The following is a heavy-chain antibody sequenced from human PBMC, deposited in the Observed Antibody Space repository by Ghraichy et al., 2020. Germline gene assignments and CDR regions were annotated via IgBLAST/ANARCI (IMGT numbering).Heavy chain of an antibody. CDR2: INHSGIT. CDR1: GGSFSGHY. Sequence: SETLSLTCAVYGGSFSGHYWSWIRQPPGKGLEWIGEINHSGITNYNPSLKSRVTILVDTSQNQLSLKLTSVTAADTAVYYCARNWYLDFDIWGRGTLVTASA. D-gene: IGHD1-1*01. V-gene: IGHV4-34*01. J-gene: IGHJ2*01. CDR3: ARNWYLDFDI.